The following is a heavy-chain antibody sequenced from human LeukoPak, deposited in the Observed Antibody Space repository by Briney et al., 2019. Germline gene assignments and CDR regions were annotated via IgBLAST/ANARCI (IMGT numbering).Heavy chain of an antibody. J-gene: IGHJ6*02. CDR1: GYTFTSYG. CDR3: AKASAWVPKDGMDV. CDR2: ISAYNGNT. Sequence: ASVKVSCKASGYTFTSYGISWVRQAPGQGLEWMGWISAYNGNTNYAQKLQGRVTMTTDTSTSTAYMELRSLRSDDTAVYYCAKASAWVPKDGMDVWGQGTTVTVSS. D-gene: IGHD3-10*01. V-gene: IGHV1-18*01.